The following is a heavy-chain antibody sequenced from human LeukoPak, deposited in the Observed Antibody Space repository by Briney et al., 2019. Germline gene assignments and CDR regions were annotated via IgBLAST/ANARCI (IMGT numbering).Heavy chain of an antibody. Sequence: PSETLSLTCAVSGDSFISHYWTWIRQPPGKGLEWIGYISYIGSTNYNPSLKSRVTISIDTSKSQFSLKLSSVTAADTAVYYCARDLVTVTKGFDIWGQGTMVSVSS. V-gene: IGHV4-59*11. D-gene: IGHD4-17*01. CDR2: ISYIGST. CDR3: ARDLVTVTKGFDI. CDR1: GDSFISHY. J-gene: IGHJ3*02.